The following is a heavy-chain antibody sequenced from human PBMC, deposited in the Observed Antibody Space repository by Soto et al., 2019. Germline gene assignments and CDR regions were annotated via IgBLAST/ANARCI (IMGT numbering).Heavy chain of an antibody. D-gene: IGHD6-19*01. J-gene: IGHJ6*02. CDR3: AKAGRLVRYYCGMDV. CDR1: GFTFSSYA. V-gene: IGHV3-23*01. Sequence: EVQLLESGGGLVQPGGSLRLSCAASGFTFSSYAMSWVRQAPGKGLEWVSAISGSGGSTYYADSVKGRFTISRDNSXXTLDLQMSSLRAEDTAVYYCAKAGRLVRYYCGMDVWGQGTTVTVSS. CDR2: ISGSGGST.